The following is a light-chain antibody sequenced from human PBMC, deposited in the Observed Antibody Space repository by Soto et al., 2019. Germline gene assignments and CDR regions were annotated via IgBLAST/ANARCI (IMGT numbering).Light chain of an antibody. CDR3: QQYFYWPPGT. Sequence: DIQMTQSPSSLSASVGDRVTITCRASQGISNYLAWYQQKPGKVPKLLISAASALQSGVPSRFSGSGSGTDFTLTISSLQPEDVATYFCQQYFYWPPGTFGQGTKVEI. CDR2: AAS. J-gene: IGKJ1*01. CDR1: QGISNY. V-gene: IGKV1-27*01.